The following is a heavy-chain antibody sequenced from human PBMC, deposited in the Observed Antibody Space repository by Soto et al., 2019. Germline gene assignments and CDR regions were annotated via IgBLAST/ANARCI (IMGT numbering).Heavy chain of an antibody. CDR3: ARGGHIAVVTASFDY. J-gene: IGHJ4*02. D-gene: IGHD2-21*02. V-gene: IGHV1-46*02. CDR1: GYTLNTYY. CDR2: IHPSGGGS. Sequence: QVQLVQSGAEVKKPGASVKVSCKPSGYTLNTYYLHWVRQAPGQGLEWMGIIHPSGGGSTDAPKFLGRVPMTRDTSTSPVFMELRRLRSADTAAYYCARGGHIAVVTASFDYWGQGTLVTVSS.